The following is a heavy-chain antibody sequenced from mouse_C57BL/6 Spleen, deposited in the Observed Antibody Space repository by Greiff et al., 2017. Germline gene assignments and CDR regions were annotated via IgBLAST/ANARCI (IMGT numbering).Heavy chain of an antibody. V-gene: IGHV2-6-1*01. CDR1: GFSLTSYG. CDR2: IWSDGST. J-gene: IGHJ4*01. Sequence: QVQLKQSGPGLVAPSQRLSITCTVSGFSLTSYGVHWVRQPPGKGLEWLVVIWSDGSTTYNSALKSRLSISKDNSKSQVFLKMNSLQTYDTAMYYCARHGDYYGSSYDYAMDYWGQGTSVTVSS. D-gene: IGHD1-1*01. CDR3: ARHGDYYGSSYDYAMDY.